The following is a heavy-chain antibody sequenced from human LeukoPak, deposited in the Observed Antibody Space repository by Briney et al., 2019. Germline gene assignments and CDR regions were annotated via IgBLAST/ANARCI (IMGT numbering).Heavy chain of an antibody. CDR3: AKDRVGSPQNDAFHI. Sequence: PGRSLRLSCAASGFTFSTHAMHWVRQAPGKGLEWVAVISYDGSTKFYVDSVKGRFTISRDNSKSTLYLLMNSLGGEDTAVYYCAKDRVGSPQNDAFHIWGQGTMVIVSS. J-gene: IGHJ3*02. V-gene: IGHV3-30*18. CDR2: ISYDGSTK. D-gene: IGHD1-26*01. CDR1: GFTFSTHA.